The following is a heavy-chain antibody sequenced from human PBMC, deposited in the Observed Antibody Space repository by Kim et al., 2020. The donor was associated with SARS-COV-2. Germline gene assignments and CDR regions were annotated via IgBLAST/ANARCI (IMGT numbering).Heavy chain of an antibody. J-gene: IGHJ4*02. V-gene: IGHV4-34*01. CDR1: GGSFSGYY. Sequence: SETLSLTCAVYGGSFSGYYWSWIRQPPGKGLEWIGEINHSGSTNYNPSLKSRVTISVDTSKNQFSLKLSSVTAADTAVYYCASCSGGSHTYYFDYWGQGTLVTVSS. D-gene: IGHD2-15*01. CDR2: INHSGST. CDR3: ASCSGGSHTYYFDY.